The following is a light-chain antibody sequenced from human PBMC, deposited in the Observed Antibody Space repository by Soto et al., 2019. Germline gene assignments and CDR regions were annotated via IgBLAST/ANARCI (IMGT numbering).Light chain of an antibody. CDR3: QQYGGSPWT. V-gene: IGKV3-15*01. J-gene: IGKJ1*01. CDR2: GAS. CDR1: QSVSSN. Sequence: EIVMTQSPATLSVSPGERATLSCRASQSVSSNLAWYQQKPGQAPRLLIYGASTGATGIPARFSGSGSGTDFTLTISRLEPEDFAVFYCQQYGGSPWTFGQGTKVDIK.